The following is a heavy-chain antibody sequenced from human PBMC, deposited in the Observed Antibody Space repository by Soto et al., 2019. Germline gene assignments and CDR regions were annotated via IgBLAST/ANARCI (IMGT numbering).Heavy chain of an antibody. V-gene: IGHV1-58*01. D-gene: IGHD5-18*01. CDR2: IVVGSGNT. Sequence: SVNVSCKASGFTFTISAVQWVRQARGQRLEWIVWIVVGSGNTNYAQKFQERVTITRDMSTSTAYMELSSLRSEDTAVYYCAAAPDTAMVSGIDVWGQGTTVTVSS. CDR3: AAAPDTAMVSGIDV. J-gene: IGHJ6*02. CDR1: GFTFTISA.